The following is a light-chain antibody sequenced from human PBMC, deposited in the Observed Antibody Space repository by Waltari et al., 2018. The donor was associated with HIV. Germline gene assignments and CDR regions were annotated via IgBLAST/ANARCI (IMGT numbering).Light chain of an antibody. Sequence: DIQMTQSPASLSASVGARVTITCQATQDISNYLNWDEHKPASAPTLLIYDASNLETGVPSRFSGRGSGTASTFSISCLQPEDIATYSCQQYDNLPYTFGHGTKLEIK. CDR1: QDISNY. J-gene: IGKJ2*01. V-gene: IGKV1-33*01. CDR3: QQYDNLPYT. CDR2: DAS.